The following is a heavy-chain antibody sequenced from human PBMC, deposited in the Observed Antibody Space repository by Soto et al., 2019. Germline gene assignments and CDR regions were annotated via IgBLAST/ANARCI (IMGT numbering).Heavy chain of an antibody. D-gene: IGHD2-15*01. CDR2: IYYSGST. Sequence: QVQLQESGPGLVKPSQTLSLTCTVSGGSISSGGYYWSWIRQHPGKGLEWIGYIYYSGSTYYNPSLKSRVTISVDTSKNQFSLKLSSVTAADTAVYYCARSQDGRYCSGGSCYSGPWGDWGQGTLVTVSS. J-gene: IGHJ4*02. CDR3: ARSQDGRYCSGGSCYSGPWGD. CDR1: GGSISSGGYY. V-gene: IGHV4-31*03.